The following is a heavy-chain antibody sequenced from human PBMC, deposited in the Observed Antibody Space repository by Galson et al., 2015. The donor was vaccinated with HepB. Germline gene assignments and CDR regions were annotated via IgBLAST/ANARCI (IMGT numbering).Heavy chain of an antibody. CDR2: IDPSDSYT. Sequence: QSGAEVKKPGESLRISCKGSGYSFTSYWISWVRQMPGKGLEWMGRIDPSDSYTNYSPSFQGHVTISADKSISTAYLRWSSLKASDTAMYYCARHLRTYYYDSSDHRDAFDIWGQGTMVTVSS. D-gene: IGHD3-22*01. CDR3: ARHLRTYYYDSSDHRDAFDI. CDR1: GYSFTSYW. J-gene: IGHJ3*02. V-gene: IGHV5-10-1*01.